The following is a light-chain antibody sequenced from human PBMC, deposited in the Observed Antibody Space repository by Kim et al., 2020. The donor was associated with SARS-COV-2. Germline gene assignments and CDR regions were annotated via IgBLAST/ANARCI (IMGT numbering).Light chain of an antibody. Sequence: EIVMTQSPATLSVSPGERATLSCRASQSVSSNLAWYQQKPGQAPRLLIYGASTRATGIPARFSGSGSGTEFTLTISSLQSEDFAVYYCQQYNNWPRTLGQGPRREI. CDR2: GAS. CDR1: QSVSSN. J-gene: IGKJ2*01. CDR3: QQYNNWPRT. V-gene: IGKV3-15*01.